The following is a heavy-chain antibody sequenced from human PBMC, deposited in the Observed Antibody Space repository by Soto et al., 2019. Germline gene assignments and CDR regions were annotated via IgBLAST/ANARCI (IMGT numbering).Heavy chain of an antibody. CDR2: INAGNGNT. CDR1: GYTFTSYA. D-gene: IGHD6-19*01. V-gene: IGHV1-3*01. Sequence: ASVKVSCKASGYTFTSYAMHWVRQAPGQRLEWMGWINAGNGNTKYSQKFQGRVTITRDTSASTAYMELSSLRSEDTAVYYCARNAAVAGPNYYYYYGMDVWGQGTTVTVSS. CDR3: ARNAAVAGPNYYYYYGMDV. J-gene: IGHJ6*02.